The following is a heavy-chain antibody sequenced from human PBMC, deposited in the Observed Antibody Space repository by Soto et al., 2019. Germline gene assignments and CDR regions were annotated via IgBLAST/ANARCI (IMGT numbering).Heavy chain of an antibody. J-gene: IGHJ6*02. V-gene: IGHV3-30*18. CDR1: GFTFSSYG. CDR2: ISYDGSNK. D-gene: IGHD2-2*01. Sequence: QPGGSLRLSCAASGFTFSSYGMHWVRQAPGKGLEWVAVISYDGSNKYHADSVKGRFTISRDNSKNTLYLQMNSLRAEDTAVYYCAKDRVGYYYGMDVWGQGTTVTVSS. CDR3: AKDRVGYYYGMDV.